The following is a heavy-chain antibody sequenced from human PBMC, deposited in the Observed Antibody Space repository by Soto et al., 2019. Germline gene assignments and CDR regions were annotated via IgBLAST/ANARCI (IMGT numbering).Heavy chain of an antibody. CDR2: IWYDGSNK. V-gene: IGHV3-33*01. Sequence: QVQLVESGGGVVQPGRSLRLSCAASGFTFSSYGMHWVRQAPGKGLEWVAVIWYDGSNKYYADSVKGRFTISRDNSKNTLYLQMNSLRAEDTAVYYFARDYDSSGYPRYYFDYWGQGTLVTVSS. CDR3: ARDYDSSGYPRYYFDY. J-gene: IGHJ4*02. CDR1: GFTFSSYG. D-gene: IGHD3-22*01.